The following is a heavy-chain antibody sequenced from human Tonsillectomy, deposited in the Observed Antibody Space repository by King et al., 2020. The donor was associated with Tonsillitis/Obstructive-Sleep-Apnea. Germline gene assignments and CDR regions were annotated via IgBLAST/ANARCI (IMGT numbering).Heavy chain of an antibody. CDR1: GGSISSYY. D-gene: IGHD6-19*01. CDR2: IYYSGST. J-gene: IGHJ3*02. V-gene: IGHV4-59*01. Sequence: VQLQESGPGLVKPSETLSLTCTVSGGSISSYYWSWIRQPPGKGLEWIGYIYYSGSTNYNPSLKSRVTISVDTSKNQFSLKLSSVTAADTAVYYCARAVAGLNNAFDIWGQGTMVTVSS. CDR3: ARAVAGLNNAFDI.